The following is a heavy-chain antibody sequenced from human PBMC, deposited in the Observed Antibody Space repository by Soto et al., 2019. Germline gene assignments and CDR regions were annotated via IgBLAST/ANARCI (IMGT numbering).Heavy chain of an antibody. CDR2: INHLGSI. Sequence: SETLSLTCVVSGGSLSDYFWSWIRQPPGVALEWIGEINHLGSINYNPSLKSRVTMSVDTSKNQFSLTLNSVTAADTATYYCARGGISHWAYFYYMDVWDRGTTVTVSS. CDR3: ARGGISHWAYFYYMDV. D-gene: IGHD2-21*01. CDR1: GGSLSDYF. V-gene: IGHV4-34*01. J-gene: IGHJ6*03.